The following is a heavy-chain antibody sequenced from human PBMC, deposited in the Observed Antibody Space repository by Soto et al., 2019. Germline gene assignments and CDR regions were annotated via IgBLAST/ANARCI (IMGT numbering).Heavy chain of an antibody. CDR2: ISPYNGNR. J-gene: IGHJ1*01. CDR1: GYTFTSYG. D-gene: IGHD2-15*01. Sequence: ASVKVSCKASGYTFTSYGISWVRQAPGQGLEWMGWISPYNGNRNYAQNLQGRVTMTTDTSTSTAYMDLRSLRSDDTAVYHCAACSGGSCYLEYFQHWGQGTRVTVSS. CDR3: AACSGGSCYLEYFQH. V-gene: IGHV1-18*01.